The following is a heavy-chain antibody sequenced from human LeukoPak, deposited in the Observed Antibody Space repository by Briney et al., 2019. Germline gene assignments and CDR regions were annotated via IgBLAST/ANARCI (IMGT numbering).Heavy chain of an antibody. CDR3: ARKSSGHYPFDC. CDR1: GFTFSTYT. J-gene: IGHJ4*02. Sequence: GGSLRLSCAASGFTFSTYTMSWVRQRPGKGLEWVSTISPSGDITQYADSVKGHFTISRDNSESTLFLQMTSLRAEDTAVYYCARKSSGHYPFDCWGQGTLVIVSS. D-gene: IGHD3-22*01. CDR2: ISPSGDIT. V-gene: IGHV3-23*01.